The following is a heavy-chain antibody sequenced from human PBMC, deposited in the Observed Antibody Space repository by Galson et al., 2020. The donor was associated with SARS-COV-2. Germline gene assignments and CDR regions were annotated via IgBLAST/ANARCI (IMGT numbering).Heavy chain of an antibody. V-gene: IGHV1-3*01. J-gene: IGHJ4*02. Sequence: ASVPVTCKASGYTFTHYPIHWVRQAPAQRLEWMGWTNAGNGNTHYLQKFQGRVTITRETSASTAYMELSSQTSEDTPVYFCARIGGNDSTNGWGYFLDYWRQGNLGTVSS. CDR1: GYTFTHYP. CDR2: TNAGNGNT. D-gene: IGHD3-16*01. CDR3: ARIGGNDSTNGWGYFLDY.